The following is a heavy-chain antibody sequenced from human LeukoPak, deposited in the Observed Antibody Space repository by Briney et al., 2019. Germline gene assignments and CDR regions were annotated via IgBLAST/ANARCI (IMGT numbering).Heavy chain of an antibody. CDR1: GYSFNTYY. CDR2: INTDSGGT. D-gene: IGHD3-10*01. CDR3: TRHVVTLVRGVTHRKQDSFDP. V-gene: IGHV1-2*02. Sequence: ASVKVSCKASGYSFNTYYLNWVRQAPGQGLEWLGWINTDSGGTNYAQKFLGRVTMTRDKANTTAYLELSGLRSDDTAVYYCTRHVVTLVRGVTHRKQDSFDPWGQGTLVTVSS. J-gene: IGHJ5*02.